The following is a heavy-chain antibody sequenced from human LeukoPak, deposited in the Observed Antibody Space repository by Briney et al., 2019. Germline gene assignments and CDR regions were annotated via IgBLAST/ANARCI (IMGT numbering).Heavy chain of an antibody. CDR1: GFTFSSLP. CDR2: INNSGGSS. V-gene: IGHV3-64*04. Sequence: GGSLRLSCSASGFTFSSLPMHWVRQAPGKGLEDVSDINNSGGSSYYPDSVKGRFTISRDNAKSSLYLQMNSLRDEDTAVYYCAREQPTGSDDWGEGSLVTASS. J-gene: IGHJ4*02. CDR3: AREQPTGSDD. D-gene: IGHD1-1*01.